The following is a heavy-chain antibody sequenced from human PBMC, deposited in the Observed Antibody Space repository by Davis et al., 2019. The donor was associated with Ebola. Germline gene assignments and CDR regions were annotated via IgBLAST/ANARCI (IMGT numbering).Heavy chain of an antibody. CDR3: ARAPATVTNYYYYYYGMDV. V-gene: IGHV1-46*01. CDR2: INPSGGST. CDR1: GYTFTSYY. D-gene: IGHD4-17*01. J-gene: IGHJ6*02. Sequence: ASVKVSCKASGYTFTSYYMHWVRQAPGQGLEWMGIINPSGGSTSYAQKFQGRVTITRDTSASTAYMELSSLRSEDTAVYYCARAPATVTNYYYYYYGMDVWGQGTTVTVSS.